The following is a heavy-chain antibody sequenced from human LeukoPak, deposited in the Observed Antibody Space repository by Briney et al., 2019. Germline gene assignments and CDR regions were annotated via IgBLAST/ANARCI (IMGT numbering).Heavy chain of an antibody. D-gene: IGHD2-2*02. J-gene: IGHJ5*02. CDR3: ARDRPGRYCSSTSCYTASPFDP. V-gene: IGHV1-69*13. Sequence: SVKVSCKASRGTFSSYAISWVRQAPGQGLEWMGGIIPKFGTANYAQKFQGRVTITADESTSTAYMELSSLRSEDTAVYYCARDRPGRYCSSTSCYTASPFDPWGQGTLVTVSS. CDR1: RGTFSSYA. CDR2: IIPKFGTA.